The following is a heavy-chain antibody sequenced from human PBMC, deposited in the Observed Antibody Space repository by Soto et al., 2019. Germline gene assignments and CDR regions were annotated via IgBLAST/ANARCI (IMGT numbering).Heavy chain of an antibody. CDR1: GFTFSSYA. J-gene: IGHJ6*02. V-gene: IGHV3-30-3*01. Sequence: QVQLVESGGGVVQPGRSLRLSCAASGFTFSSYAMHWVRQAPGKGLEWVAVISYDGSNKYYADSVKGRFTISRDNSKNTLYLQMNSLRAEDTAVYYCARGGGGYHNCYGMDVWGQATTVTVSS. D-gene: IGHD2-2*01. CDR3: ARGGGGYHNCYGMDV. CDR2: ISYDGSNK.